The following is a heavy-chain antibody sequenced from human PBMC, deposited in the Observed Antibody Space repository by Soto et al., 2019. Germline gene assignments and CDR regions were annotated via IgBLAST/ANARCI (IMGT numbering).Heavy chain of an antibody. Sequence: GSGPTLVNTTETLTLTCTVAGFSLSNARMGVSWIRQPPGKALEWLAHIFSNDEKSYSTSLKSRLTISKDTSKSQVVLTMTNMDPVDTATYYCARIEDYYDSSGYFVQYYFDYWGQGTLVTVSS. V-gene: IGHV2-26*01. CDR1: GFSLSNARMG. CDR3: ARIEDYYDSSGYFVQYYFDY. D-gene: IGHD3-22*01. CDR2: IFSNDEK. J-gene: IGHJ4*02.